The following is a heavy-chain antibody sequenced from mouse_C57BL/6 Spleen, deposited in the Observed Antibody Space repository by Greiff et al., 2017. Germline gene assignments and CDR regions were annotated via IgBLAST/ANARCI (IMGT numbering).Heavy chain of an antibody. D-gene: IGHD1-1*01. CDR3: ARGGYGSSSYFDY. V-gene: IGHV3-6*01. Sequence: VQLKQSGPGLVKPSQSLSLTCSVTGYSITSGYYWNWIRQFPGNKLEWMGYISYDGSNNYNPSLKNRISITRDTSTNQFFLKLNAVTTEDTATYYCARGGYGSSSYFDYWGQGTTLTVSS. J-gene: IGHJ2*01. CDR2: ISYDGSN. CDR1: GYSITSGYY.